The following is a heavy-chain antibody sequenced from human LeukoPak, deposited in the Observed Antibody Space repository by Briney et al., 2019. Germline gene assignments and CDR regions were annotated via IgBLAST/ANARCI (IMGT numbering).Heavy chain of an antibody. CDR2: IYYSGST. CDR3: ARDNSGWYRFDY. V-gene: IGHV4-39*02. J-gene: IGHJ4*02. Sequence: SETLSLTCTVSGGSISSSSYYWGWIRQPPGKGLEWIGSIYYSGSTYYNPSLKSRVTISVDTSKNQFSLKLSSVTAADTAVYFCARDNSGWYRFDYWGQGTLVTVSS. D-gene: IGHD6-19*01. CDR1: GGSISSSSYY.